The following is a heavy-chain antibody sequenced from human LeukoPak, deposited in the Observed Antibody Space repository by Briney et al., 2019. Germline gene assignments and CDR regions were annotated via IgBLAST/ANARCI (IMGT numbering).Heavy chain of an antibody. D-gene: IGHD4-17*01. CDR1: GGTYSSYA. Sequence: AASVKVSCKASGGTYSSYAISWVRQAPGQGLEWMGGIIPIFGTANYAQKFQGRVTITADESTSTAYMELSSLRSEDTAVYYCARVSDCGVGSYFDYWGQGTLVTVSS. J-gene: IGHJ4*02. CDR3: ARVSDCGVGSYFDY. V-gene: IGHV1-69*01. CDR2: IIPIFGTA.